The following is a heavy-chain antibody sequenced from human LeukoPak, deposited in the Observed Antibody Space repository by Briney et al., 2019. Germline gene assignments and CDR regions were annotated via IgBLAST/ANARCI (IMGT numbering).Heavy chain of an antibody. V-gene: IGHV4-34*01. CDR1: GGSFSFYY. CDR3: ARAPGAFDI. Sequence: SETLSLTCGVSGGSFSFYYWSWIRQPPGKGLEWIGEISQSGSTNYNPSLKSRVNISLDTSENQFSLKLSSVTAADTAVYYCARAPGAFDIWGQGTMVTVSS. J-gene: IGHJ3*02. CDR2: ISQSGST.